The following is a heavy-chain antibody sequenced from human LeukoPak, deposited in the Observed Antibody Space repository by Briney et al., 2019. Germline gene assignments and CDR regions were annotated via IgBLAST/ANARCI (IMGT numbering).Heavy chain of an antibody. CDR2: IYSSGST. Sequence: SQTLSLTCTVSGGSISSYYWSWIRQPAGKGLQWIGRIYSSGSTNYNPSLKSRVTMSVDTSKNQFSLRLSSVTAADTAVYYCARDLGFWSGPDYWGQGTLVTVSS. CDR1: GGSISSYY. V-gene: IGHV4-4*07. J-gene: IGHJ4*02. D-gene: IGHD3-3*01. CDR3: ARDLGFWSGPDY.